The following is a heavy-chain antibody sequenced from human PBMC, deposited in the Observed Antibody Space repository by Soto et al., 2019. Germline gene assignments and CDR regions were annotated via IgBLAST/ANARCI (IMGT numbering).Heavy chain of an antibody. Sequence: ASVKVSCKASGYTFTSYDINWVRQATGQGLEWMGWMNPNSGTTGNAKKFQGRVTMTRNTSKSTAYMELSSLRSEDTAVYYCARSGPSIAAADWFDRWGQGPLGTVSS. CDR1: GYTFTSYD. CDR2: MNPNSGTT. CDR3: ARSGPSIAAADWFDR. D-gene: IGHD6-13*01. J-gene: IGHJ5*02. V-gene: IGHV1-8*01.